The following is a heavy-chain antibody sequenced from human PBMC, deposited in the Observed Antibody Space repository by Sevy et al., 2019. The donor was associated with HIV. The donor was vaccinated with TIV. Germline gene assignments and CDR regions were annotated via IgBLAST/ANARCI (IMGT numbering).Heavy chain of an antibody. Sequence: GGSLRLSCAASGFTFSGYWMHWVRQAPGKGLVWVSRINSDGRSTSYADSVKGRFTISRDNAKNTLYLQMNSLRAEDTAVYYCARVEYGDDSYYYYYMDVWGNGTTVTVSS. CDR3: ARVEYGDDSYYYYYMDV. CDR2: INSDGRST. D-gene: IGHD4-17*01. J-gene: IGHJ6*03. CDR1: GFTFSGYW. V-gene: IGHV3-74*01.